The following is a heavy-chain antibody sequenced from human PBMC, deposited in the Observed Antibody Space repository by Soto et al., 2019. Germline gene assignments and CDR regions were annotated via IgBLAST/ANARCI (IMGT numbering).Heavy chain of an antibody. Sequence: QMQLEESGGGVVQPGRSLRLSCVASGFTFSHYGMHWVRQAPGKGLEWVAVIWHHGGNKYYAGSVKGRFTISRDNARNTLYLQMDSLRGEDTGVYYCVSDETQLERRPSYGKDVWGRGTTVIVSS. CDR1: GFTFSHYG. J-gene: IGHJ6*02. V-gene: IGHV3-33*01. CDR2: IWHHGGNK. CDR3: VSDETQLERRPSYGKDV. D-gene: IGHD1-1*01.